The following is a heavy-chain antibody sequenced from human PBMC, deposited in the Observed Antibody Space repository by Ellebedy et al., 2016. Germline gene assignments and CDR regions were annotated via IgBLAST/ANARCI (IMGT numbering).Heavy chain of an antibody. CDR1: GVTFSIYA. CDR3: AKGARYCSSTSCWFDP. D-gene: IGHD2-2*01. Sequence: GESLKISXATSGVTFSIYAMSWVRQAPGKGLEWVSTISSSGGSTYYADSVKGRFTISRDNSKDTLYLQMNSLRADDTAIYSCAKGARYCSSTSCWFDPWGQGTLVTVSS. V-gene: IGHV3-23*01. CDR2: ISSSGGST. J-gene: IGHJ5*02.